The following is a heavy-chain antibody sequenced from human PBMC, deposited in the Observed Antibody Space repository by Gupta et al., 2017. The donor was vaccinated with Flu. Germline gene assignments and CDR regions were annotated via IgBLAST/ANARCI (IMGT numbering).Heavy chain of an antibody. D-gene: IGHD3-22*01. CDR3: ARRGYYYDSSGYSFDY. V-gene: IGHV1-2*02. J-gene: IGHJ4*02. Sequence: QVQLVQSGAEVKKPGASVKVSCKASGYTFTGYYMHWVRQAPGQGLEWMGWINPNSGGTNYAQKFQGRVTMTRDTSISTAYMELSRLRSDDTAVYYCARRGYYYDSSGYSFDYWGQGTLVTVSS. CDR2: INPNSGGT. CDR1: GYTFTGYY.